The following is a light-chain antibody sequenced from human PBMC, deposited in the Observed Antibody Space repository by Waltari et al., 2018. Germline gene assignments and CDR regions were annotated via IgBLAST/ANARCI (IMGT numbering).Light chain of an antibody. J-gene: IGLJ3*02. Sequence: QAVLTQPASLSASPGASASLTCPLRSDINVRTYKIYWYQQRPGIPPQFLLKYKPDSTIQLGSGVPSRFSGSKDTSANAFILLISGLQSEDEADYYCMILYNNAVVFGGGTNLTVL. CDR2: YKPDSTI. V-gene: IGLV5-45*01. CDR3: MILYNNAVV. CDR1: SDINVRTYK.